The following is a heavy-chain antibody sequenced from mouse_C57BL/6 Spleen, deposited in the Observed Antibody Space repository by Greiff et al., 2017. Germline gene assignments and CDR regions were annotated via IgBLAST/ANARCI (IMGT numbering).Heavy chain of an antibody. V-gene: IGHV14-3*01. CDR1: GFNIKNTY. CDR3: ASRPGSTMVKGYAMDY. D-gene: IGHD2-2*01. CDR2: IDPANGNT. J-gene: IGHJ4*01. Sequence: DVKLQESVAELVRPGASVKLSCTASGFNIKNTYMHWVKQRPEQGLEWIGRIDPANGNTNNAPKFQGKATITAEPSSNTAYLQLSSLTSKDTAIYYWASRPGSTMVKGYAMDYWGQGTSVTVSS.